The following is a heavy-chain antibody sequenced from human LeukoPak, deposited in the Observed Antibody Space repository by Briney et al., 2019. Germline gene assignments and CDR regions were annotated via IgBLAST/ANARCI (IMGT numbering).Heavy chain of an antibody. D-gene: IGHD2-15*01. J-gene: IGHJ3*01. CDR2: IKHDGGVK. Sequence: GGSLTLSCAASGFTFSSFWMTRVRQAPGKGMEWVANIKHDGGVKYYVDSVRGRFTISRDNAKNSLYLQMNSLRAEDTAVYYCARGGAYSRVWGQGTMVTVSS. CDR1: GFTFSSFW. V-gene: IGHV3-7*03. CDR3: ARGGAYSRV.